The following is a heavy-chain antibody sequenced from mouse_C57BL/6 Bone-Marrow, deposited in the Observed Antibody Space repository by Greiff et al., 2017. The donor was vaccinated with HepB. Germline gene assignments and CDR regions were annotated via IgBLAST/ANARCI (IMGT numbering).Heavy chain of an antibody. CDR2: IRLKSDNYAT. Sequence: EVMLVESGGGLVQPGGSMKLSCVASGFTFSNYWMNWVRQSPEKGLEWVAQIRLKSDNYATHYAESVKGRFTISRDDSKSSVYLQMNNLRAEDTGIYYCTGPITTTSGDYFDYWGQGTTLTVSS. J-gene: IGHJ2*01. CDR1: GFTFSNYW. D-gene: IGHD1-1*01. V-gene: IGHV6-3*01. CDR3: TGPITTTSGDYFDY.